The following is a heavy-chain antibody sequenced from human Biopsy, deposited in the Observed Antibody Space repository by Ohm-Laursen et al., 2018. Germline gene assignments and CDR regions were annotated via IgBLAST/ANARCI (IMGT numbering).Heavy chain of an antibody. CDR3: ARRGSGGRSFDH. J-gene: IGHJ4*02. Sequence: SDTLSLTCAVSGGSISSFYWTWIRQPPGKGPEWIGDISDSGSTNYKPSLKSRVIISVDTSKNQFSLNLSSVTAADTAVYYCARRGSGGRSFDHWGQGTRVTVSS. V-gene: IGHV4-59*08. CDR2: ISDSGST. D-gene: IGHD2-15*01. CDR1: GGSISSFY.